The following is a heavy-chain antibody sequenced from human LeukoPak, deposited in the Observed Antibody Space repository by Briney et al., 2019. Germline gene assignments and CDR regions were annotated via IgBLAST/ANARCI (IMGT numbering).Heavy chain of an antibody. CDR2: IYYSGST. Sequence: SETLSLTCTVSGGSISSYYWSWIRQPPGKGLEWIGYIYYSGSTNYNPSLKSRVTISVDTSKNQFSLKLSSVTAADTAVYFCARGRGYSYVDYWGQGTLVTVSS. D-gene: IGHD5-18*01. J-gene: IGHJ4*02. CDR3: ARGRGYSYVDY. V-gene: IGHV4-59*01. CDR1: GGSISSYY.